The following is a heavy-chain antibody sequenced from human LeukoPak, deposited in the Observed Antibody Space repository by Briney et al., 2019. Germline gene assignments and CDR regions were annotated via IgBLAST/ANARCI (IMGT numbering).Heavy chain of an antibody. Sequence: PSETLSLTCTVPGGSISSYYWSWIRQPAGKGLEWIGPIYTSGSTNYNPSLKSRVTMSVDTSKNQFSLKLSSVTAADTAVYYCARDHPMVRGVMADIWGQGTMVTVSS. CDR1: GGSISSYY. D-gene: IGHD3-10*01. CDR2: IYTSGST. CDR3: ARDHPMVRGVMADI. V-gene: IGHV4-4*07. J-gene: IGHJ3*02.